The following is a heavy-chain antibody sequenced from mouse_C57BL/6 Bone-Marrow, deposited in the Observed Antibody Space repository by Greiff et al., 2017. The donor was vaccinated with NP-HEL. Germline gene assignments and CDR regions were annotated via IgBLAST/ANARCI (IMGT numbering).Heavy chain of an antibody. D-gene: IGHD3-1*01. Sequence: EVMLVESGGGLVKPGGSLKLSCAASGFTFSSYAMSWVRQTPEKRLEWVATISDGGSYTYYPDNVKGRFTISRDNAKNNLYLQMSHLKSEDTAMYYCARDRDVPYFDYGGQGTTLTVSS. V-gene: IGHV5-4*01. CDR1: GFTFSSYA. CDR2: ISDGGSYT. J-gene: IGHJ2*01. CDR3: ARDRDVPYFDY.